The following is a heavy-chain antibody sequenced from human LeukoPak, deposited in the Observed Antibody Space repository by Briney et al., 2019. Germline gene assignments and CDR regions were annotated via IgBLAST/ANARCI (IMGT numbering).Heavy chain of an antibody. CDR1: GFTFNSHW. Sequence: GGSLRLSCAASGFTFNSHWMHWVRQAPGKGLVWVSRINSDGSSTSYADSVKGRFTISRDSAKNTLYLQMNSLRAEDTAVYYCARASSGWPPLIDYWGQGTLVTVSS. J-gene: IGHJ4*02. V-gene: IGHV3-74*01. D-gene: IGHD6-19*01. CDR2: INSDGSST. CDR3: ARASSGWPPLIDY.